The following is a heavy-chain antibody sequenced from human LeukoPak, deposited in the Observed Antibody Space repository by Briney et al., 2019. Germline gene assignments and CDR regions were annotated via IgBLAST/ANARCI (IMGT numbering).Heavy chain of an antibody. CDR3: ARGVVWNYGLEDAFDI. CDR1: GGSISSGGYS. D-gene: IGHD1-7*01. J-gene: IGHJ3*02. Sequence: SETLSLTCTVSGGSISSGGYSWSWIRQPPGKGLEWIGEINHSGSTNYNPSLKSRVTISVDTSKNQFSLKLSSVTAADTAVYYCARGVVWNYGLEDAFDIWGQGTMVTVSS. V-gene: IGHV4-39*07. CDR2: INHSGST.